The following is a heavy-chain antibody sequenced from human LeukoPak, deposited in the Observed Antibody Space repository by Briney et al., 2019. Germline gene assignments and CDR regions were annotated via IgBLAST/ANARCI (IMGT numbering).Heavy chain of an antibody. V-gene: IGHV1-46*01. D-gene: IGHD1-26*01. CDR3: ARDPASSGNFDY. J-gene: IGHJ4*02. Sequence: ASVKVSCKPSGYTFTSYYIHWLRQAPGQGLEWMGIINPSGGSTTYAQKFQGRVTMTRDTYTSTVYMELSSLKSEDTAVYYCARDPASSGNFDYWGQGTLVTVSS. CDR2: INPSGGST. CDR1: GYTFTSYY.